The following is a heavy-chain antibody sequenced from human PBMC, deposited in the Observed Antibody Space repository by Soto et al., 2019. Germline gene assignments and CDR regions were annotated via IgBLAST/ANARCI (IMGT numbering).Heavy chain of an antibody. Sequence: EVQLVESGGGLVKPGGSLRLSCAASGFTFSDYDMTWVRQAPGKGLEWVSSITSNSIYKYSADSLKGRFTISRDNAKNTLFLKNNSLRAEDTAVYYCARVLSGGNYYYHGLDVWGQGTTVTVSS. CDR3: ARVLSGGNYYYHGLDV. CDR2: ITSNSIYK. CDR1: GFTFSDYD. D-gene: IGHD3-16*01. J-gene: IGHJ6*02. V-gene: IGHV3-21*01.